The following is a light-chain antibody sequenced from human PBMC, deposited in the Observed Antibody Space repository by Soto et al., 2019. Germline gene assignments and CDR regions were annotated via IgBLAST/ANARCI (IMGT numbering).Light chain of an antibody. CDR1: QSVLYSSNNKNY. Sequence: DIVMTQSPDSLAVSLGERATINCKSSQSVLYSSNNKNYLAWYQQKPGQPPKLLIYRASTREAGVPDRFSGSGSVTDFTLTISSLQAEDVAVYYCQQYYSTPRTFGQGTKVEIK. CDR2: RAS. V-gene: IGKV4-1*01. CDR3: QQYYSTPRT. J-gene: IGKJ1*01.